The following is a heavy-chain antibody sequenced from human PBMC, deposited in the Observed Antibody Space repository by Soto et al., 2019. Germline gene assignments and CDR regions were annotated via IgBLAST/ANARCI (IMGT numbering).Heavy chain of an antibody. Sequence: GGSLRISCAASGFTFSSYSMNWVRQAPGKGLEWVSSISSSSYIYYADSVKGRFTISRDNAKNSLYLQMNSLRAEDTAVYYCARDPSHYDFWSGYYRSPIDYWGQGTLVTVSS. CDR1: GFTFSSYS. CDR2: ISSSSYI. J-gene: IGHJ4*01. V-gene: IGHV3-21*01. CDR3: ARDPSHYDFWSGYYRSPIDY. D-gene: IGHD3-3*01.